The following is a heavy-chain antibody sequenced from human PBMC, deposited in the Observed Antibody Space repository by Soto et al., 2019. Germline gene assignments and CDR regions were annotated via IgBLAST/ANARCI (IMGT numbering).Heavy chain of an antibody. J-gene: IGHJ5*02. CDR2: IYHSGST. CDR3: ARVIATAVHWFDP. Sequence: QLQLQESGPGLVKPSGTLSLTCAVSGGSISSSNWWSWVRQPPGKGLEWIGDIYHSGSTNYNPSLKNRVTISVDKSKSQFSPKLSSVTAADTAVYYCARVIATAVHWFDPWGQGTLVTVSS. CDR1: GGSISSSNW. V-gene: IGHV4-4*02. D-gene: IGHD6-13*01.